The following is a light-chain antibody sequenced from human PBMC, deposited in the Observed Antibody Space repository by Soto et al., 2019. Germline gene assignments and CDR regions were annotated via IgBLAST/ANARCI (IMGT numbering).Light chain of an antibody. CDR3: QQYGSSPKT. CDR1: QSVNSK. CDR2: GAS. V-gene: IGKV3-20*01. J-gene: IGKJ1*01. Sequence: EIVLTQSPGTLSLSPWERATLSCRASQSVNSKLAWYQQKPGQVPRLLIYGASSRATGIPDRFSGSGSGTDFTLTISRLEPEDFAVYYCQQYGSSPKTFGQGTKVDIK.